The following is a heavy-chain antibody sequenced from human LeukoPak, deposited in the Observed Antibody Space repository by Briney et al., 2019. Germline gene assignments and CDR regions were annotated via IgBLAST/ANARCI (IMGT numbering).Heavy chain of an antibody. J-gene: IGHJ4*02. Sequence: PGGSLRLSCAASGFTLSGYWMHWVRPAPGEGLVWVSRMNSDGTVTTYADSVRGRFTISRDNAKNTLYLQMSSLRAEDTAVYYCARYVVASACFDSWGQGTPVTVSS. CDR1: GFTLSGYW. CDR2: MNSDGTVT. V-gene: IGHV3-74*01. D-gene: IGHD2-21*01. CDR3: ARYVVASACFDS.